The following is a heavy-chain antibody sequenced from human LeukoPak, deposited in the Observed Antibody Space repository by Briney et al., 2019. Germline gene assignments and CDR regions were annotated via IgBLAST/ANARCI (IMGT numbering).Heavy chain of an antibody. V-gene: IGHV3-30*03. Sequence: GGSLRLSCAGSGFTFSAYGMHWVRQAPGKGLEWVAVVSYDGSSIYYADSVKGRFTISRDNSKNTLYLQMNSLRGEQTAVYYFTIAQLATHELGNFYFDCWGQGILVTVSS. J-gene: IGHJ4*02. CDR3: TIAQLATHELGNFYFDC. D-gene: IGHD7-27*01. CDR1: GFTFSAYG. CDR2: VSYDGSSI.